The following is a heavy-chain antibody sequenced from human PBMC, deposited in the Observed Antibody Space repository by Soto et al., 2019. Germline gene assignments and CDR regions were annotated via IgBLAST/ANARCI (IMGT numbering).Heavy chain of an antibody. D-gene: IGHD3-10*01. J-gene: IGHJ5*02. CDR3: ASIVISQRGVPFDP. CDR1: GGSFSGYY. CDR2: INHSGST. Sequence: SETLSLTCAVYGGSFSGYYWSWIRQPPGKGLEWIGEINHSGSTNYNPSLKSRVTISVDTSKNQFSLKLSSVTAADTAVYYCASIVISQRGVPFDPWGQGTLVTVSS. V-gene: IGHV4-34*01.